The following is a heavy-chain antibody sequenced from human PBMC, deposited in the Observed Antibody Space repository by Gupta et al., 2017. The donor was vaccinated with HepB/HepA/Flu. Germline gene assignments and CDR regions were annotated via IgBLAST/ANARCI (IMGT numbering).Heavy chain of an antibody. D-gene: IGHD3-3*01. CDR1: GLPFSSYA. CDR3: AKGASAVYFYYYMDV. V-gene: IGHV3-23*01. J-gene: IGHJ6*03. CDR2: ISGSGAGT. Sequence: EVQLLESGGDLVQPGGSLRLSCAASGLPFSSYAMSWVRQAPGTGLEWVSVISGSGAGTYYTDSVKVRFTISRDNSKNTLYLQMNSLRAEDTAVYYCAKGASAVYFYYYMDVWGKGATVTVSS.